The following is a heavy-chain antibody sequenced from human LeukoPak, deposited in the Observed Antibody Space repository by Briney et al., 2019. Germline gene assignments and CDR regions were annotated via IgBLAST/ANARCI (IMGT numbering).Heavy chain of an antibody. CDR2: IYYSGST. D-gene: IGHD3-22*01. CDR3: ASLTYYYDSSGPQGGDY. J-gene: IGHJ4*02. Sequence: SETLSLTCAVYGGSFSGYYWSWIRQPPGKGLEWIGYIYYSGSTYYNPSLKSRVTISVDTSKNQFSLKLSSVTAADTAVYYCASLTYYYDSSGPQGGDYWGQGTLVTVSS. CDR1: GGSFSGYY. V-gene: IGHV4-30-4*08.